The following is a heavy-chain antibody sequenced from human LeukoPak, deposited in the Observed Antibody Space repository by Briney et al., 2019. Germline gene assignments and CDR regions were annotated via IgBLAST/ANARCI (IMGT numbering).Heavy chain of an antibody. Sequence: ASVKVSCKASGYTFTSYDTNWVRQATGQGLEWMGWMNPNSGNTGYAQKFQGRVTMTRNTSISTAYMELSSLRSEDTAVYYCARIVRYFDWSHFDYWGQGTLVTVSS. V-gene: IGHV1-8*01. J-gene: IGHJ4*02. CDR1: GYTFTSYD. D-gene: IGHD3-9*01. CDR2: MNPNSGNT. CDR3: ARIVRYFDWSHFDY.